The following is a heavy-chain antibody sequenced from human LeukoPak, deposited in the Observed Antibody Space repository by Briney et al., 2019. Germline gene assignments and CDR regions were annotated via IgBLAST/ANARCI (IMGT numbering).Heavy chain of an antibody. Sequence: GGSLRLSCAASGFTFSSYSMAWVRQAPGKGLEWVSSISSSSYYMYYADSVKGRFTISRDDAKKSLYLQMNSLRAEDTAVYYCARGATSHFDHWGQGTLVTVSS. CDR1: GFTFSSYS. D-gene: IGHD5-24*01. V-gene: IGHV3-21*01. J-gene: IGHJ4*02. CDR3: ARGATSHFDH. CDR2: ISSSSYYM.